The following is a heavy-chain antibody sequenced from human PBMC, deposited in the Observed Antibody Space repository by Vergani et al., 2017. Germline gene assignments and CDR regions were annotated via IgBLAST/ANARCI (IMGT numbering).Heavy chain of an antibody. V-gene: IGHV3-23*04. J-gene: IGHJ4*02. D-gene: IGHD4-17*01. Sequence: EVQLVESGGGLVQPGGSLRLSCAASGFTVSSNYMSWVHQAPGKGLEWVSAISGSGGSTYYADAVKGRFTISRDNSKNTLYLQMNSLRAEDTAVYYCAKTPYGDYGFVDYWGQGTLVTVSS. CDR1: GFTVSSNY. CDR2: ISGSGGST. CDR3: AKTPYGDYGFVDY.